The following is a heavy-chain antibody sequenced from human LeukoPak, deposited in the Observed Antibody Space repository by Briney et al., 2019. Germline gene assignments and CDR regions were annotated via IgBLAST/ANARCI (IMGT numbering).Heavy chain of an antibody. D-gene: IGHD1-14*01. CDR2: IYYSGST. Sequence: SETLSLTCTVSGGSISSSSYYWGWIRQPPGKGLEWIGSIYYSGSTYYNPSLKSRVTISVDTSKNQFSLKLRSGTAADTAVYCCARLPWRVTVDYWGQGTLVTVSS. CDR1: GGSISSSSYY. V-gene: IGHV4-39*01. CDR3: ARLPWRVTVDY. J-gene: IGHJ4*02.